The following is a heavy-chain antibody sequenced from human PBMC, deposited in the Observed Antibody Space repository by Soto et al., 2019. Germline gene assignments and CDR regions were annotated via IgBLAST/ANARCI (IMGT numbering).Heavy chain of an antibody. CDR2: LNPHSGNT. V-gene: IGHV1-8*01. Sequence: QVQLVQSGAEVKKPGASVKVSCKASGYTFTSYDINWVRQAPGQGLEWMGWLNPHSGNTGYAQKFPGRVTMARNTYISTAYEERSSLRSDDTAVYYGAKTDYDFWSGSCGGRDALDIWGHGTMVTASS. CDR3: AKTDYDFWSGSCGGRDALDI. CDR1: GYTFTSYD. J-gene: IGHJ3*02. D-gene: IGHD3-3*01.